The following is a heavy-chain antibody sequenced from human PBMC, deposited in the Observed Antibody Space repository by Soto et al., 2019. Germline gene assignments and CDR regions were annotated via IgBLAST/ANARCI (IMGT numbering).Heavy chain of an antibody. CDR3: AKDPFGGVIVRNFDY. Sequence: GGSLRLSCAASGFTFSSYAMSWVRQAPGKGLEWVSAISGSGGSTYYADSVKGRFTISRDNSKNTLYLQMNSLRAEDTAVYYCAKDPFGGVIVRNFDYWGQRTLVTVPQ. CDR2: ISGSGGST. J-gene: IGHJ4*02. V-gene: IGHV3-23*01. D-gene: IGHD3-16*02. CDR1: GFTFSSYA.